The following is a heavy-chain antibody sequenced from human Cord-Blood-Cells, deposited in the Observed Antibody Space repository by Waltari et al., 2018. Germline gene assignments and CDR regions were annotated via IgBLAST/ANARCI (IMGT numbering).Heavy chain of an antibody. CDR3: ARAYSSGWYIDY. Sequence: QVQLVQSGAEVKKPGSSVKVSCTASGGTFSSYAISWVRPAPGQGLAWMGGIIPIFGTANYAQKCQGRVTMTADESTSTAYMELSSLRSEDTAVYYCARAYSSGWYIDYWGQGTLVTVSS. D-gene: IGHD6-19*01. J-gene: IGHJ4*02. V-gene: IGHV1-69*01. CDR2: IIPIFGTA. CDR1: GGTFSSYA.